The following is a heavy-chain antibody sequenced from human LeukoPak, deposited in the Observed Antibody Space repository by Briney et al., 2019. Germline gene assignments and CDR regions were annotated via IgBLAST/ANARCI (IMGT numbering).Heavy chain of an antibody. CDR1: GGSFSNYY. CDR2: INHSGST. CDR3: ARAEGYYDSSGYRGGSASVSY. Sequence: PSETLSLTCAVYGGSFSNYYWSWIRQPPGKGLEWIGEINHSGSTNYNPSLKSRVTISVDTSKNQFSLKLSSVTAADTAVYFCARAEGYYDSSGYRGGSASVSYWGQGTLVTVSS. D-gene: IGHD3-22*01. J-gene: IGHJ4*02. V-gene: IGHV4-34*01.